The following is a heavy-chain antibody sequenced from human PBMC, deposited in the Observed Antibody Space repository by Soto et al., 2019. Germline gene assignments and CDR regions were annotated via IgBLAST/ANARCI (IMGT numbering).Heavy chain of an antibody. D-gene: IGHD2-15*01. CDR1: GYTFTSYG. Sequence: ASVKVSCKASGYTFTSYGISWVRQAPGQGLEWMGWISAYNGNTNYAQKLQGRVTMTTDTSTSTAYMELRSLRSDDTAVYCCARGVCSGGSCYWFDYWGQGTLVTVSS. CDR3: ARGVCSGGSCYWFDY. J-gene: IGHJ4*02. CDR2: ISAYNGNT. V-gene: IGHV1-18*01.